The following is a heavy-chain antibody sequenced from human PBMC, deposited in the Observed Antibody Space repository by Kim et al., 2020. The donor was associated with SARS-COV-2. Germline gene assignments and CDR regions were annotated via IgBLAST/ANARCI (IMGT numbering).Heavy chain of an antibody. V-gene: IGHV4-31*03. J-gene: IGHJ5*02. D-gene: IGHD3-10*01. CDR2: IYYSGST. Sequence: SETLSLTCTVSGGSISSGGYYWSWIRQHPGKGLEWIGYIYYSGSTYYNPSLKSRVTISVDTSKNQFSLKLSSVTAADTAVYYCARGTLLWFGEALVYMGAKTNWFDPWGQGTLVTVSS. CDR3: ARGTLLWFGEALVYMGAKTNWFDP. CDR1: GGSISSGGYY.